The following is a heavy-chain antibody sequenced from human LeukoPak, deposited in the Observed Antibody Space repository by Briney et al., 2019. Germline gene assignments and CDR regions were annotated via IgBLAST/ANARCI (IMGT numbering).Heavy chain of an antibody. J-gene: IGHJ4*02. D-gene: IGHD3-10*01. Sequence: ASVKVSCKASGYTFTSYDINWVRQATGQGLEWMGWMNPNSGNTGYAQKFQGRVTITRNTSISTAYMELSSLRSEDTAVYYCARGPPYYYGSGSYYKLTFDYWGQGTLVTVSS. CDR1: GYTFTSYD. CDR3: ARGPPYYYGSGSYYKLTFDY. V-gene: IGHV1-8*03. CDR2: MNPNSGNT.